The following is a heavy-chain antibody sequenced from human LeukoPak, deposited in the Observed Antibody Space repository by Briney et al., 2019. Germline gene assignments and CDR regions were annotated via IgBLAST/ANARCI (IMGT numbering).Heavy chain of an antibody. Sequence: SETLSLTCAVYGGSFSGYYWSWIRQPPGKGLEWIGEINHSGSTNYNPSLKSRVTISVDTSKNQFSLNLSSVTAADTAVYYCARPGGSWFDPWGQGTLVTVSS. CDR1: GGSFSGYY. V-gene: IGHV4-34*01. CDR2: INHSGST. CDR3: ARPGGSWFDP. J-gene: IGHJ5*02. D-gene: IGHD3-10*01.